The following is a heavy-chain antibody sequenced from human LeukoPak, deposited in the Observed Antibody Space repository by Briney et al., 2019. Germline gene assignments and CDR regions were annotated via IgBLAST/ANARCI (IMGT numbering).Heavy chain of an antibody. D-gene: IGHD3-10*01. Sequence: GRSLRLSCAASGFTFSSYAMHWVRQAPGKGLEWVAVISYDGSNKYYADSVKGRFTISRDNSKNTLYLQMNSLRAEDTAVYYCAKPLYGSGSYYRGFGHFFDYWGQGTLVTVSS. CDR2: ISYDGSNK. CDR3: AKPLYGSGSYYRGFGHFFDY. J-gene: IGHJ4*02. CDR1: GFTFSSYA. V-gene: IGHV3-30*07.